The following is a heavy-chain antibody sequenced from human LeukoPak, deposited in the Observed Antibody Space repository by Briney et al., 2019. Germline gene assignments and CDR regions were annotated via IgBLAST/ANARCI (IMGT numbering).Heavy chain of an antibody. CDR2: ISGSSSYI. CDR1: GFTFSNVQ. CDR3: ARAKGIAVADL. V-gene: IGHV3-21*01. D-gene: IGHD6-19*01. Sequence: PGGSLRLSCAASGFTFSNVQMGWGRQAPGKGGEWGSSISGSSSYIYYVDSVQGRFTISRDNAKNSLYLQLNSLRAEDTALYYCARAKGIAVADLWGQGTLVTVSS. J-gene: IGHJ4*02.